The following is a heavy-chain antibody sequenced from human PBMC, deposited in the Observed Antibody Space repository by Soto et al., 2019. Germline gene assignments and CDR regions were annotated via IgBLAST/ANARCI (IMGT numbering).Heavy chain of an antibody. J-gene: IGHJ4*02. D-gene: IGHD1-1*01. V-gene: IGHV1-69*01. CDR3: ARDVGGEGTRRY. CDR1: GGSFSNFV. Sequence: QVQLVQSGAEVKKPGSSVKVSCKAYGGSFSNFVISWVRQAPGQGLEWMGGIIPNFGTTNYAQKFQGKVTITADETESTAYLELGGVPGEDTSVYYCARDVGGEGTRRYWGQGTLVTVSS. CDR2: IIPNFGTT.